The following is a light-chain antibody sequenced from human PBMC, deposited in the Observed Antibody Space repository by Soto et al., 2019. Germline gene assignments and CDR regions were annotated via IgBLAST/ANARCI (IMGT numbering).Light chain of an antibody. Sequence: DIQMTQSPSTLSGSLVDRVTMTCRASQTISRWLAYYQQKPGKAHRLLIYTASTLESGVPSMFSASGSGTEFTLTISSLHPDDFATYYCQEYNNYWTFGQGTKVDIK. CDR2: TAS. CDR1: QTISRW. J-gene: IGKJ1*01. V-gene: IGKV1-5*01. CDR3: QEYNNYWT.